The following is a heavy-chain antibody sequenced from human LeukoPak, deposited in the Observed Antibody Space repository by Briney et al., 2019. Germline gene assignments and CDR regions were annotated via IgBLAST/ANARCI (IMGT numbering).Heavy chain of an antibody. Sequence: PSETLSLTCTVSGGSISSYYWSWIRQPPGKGLEWIGYIYYSGSTNYNPSLKSRVTISVDTSKNQFSLKLSSVTAADTAVYYCARGGRYSYGHNWFDPWGQGILVTVSS. CDR3: ARGGRYSYGHNWFDP. J-gene: IGHJ5*02. V-gene: IGHV4-59*01. CDR1: GGSISSYY. CDR2: IYYSGST. D-gene: IGHD5-18*01.